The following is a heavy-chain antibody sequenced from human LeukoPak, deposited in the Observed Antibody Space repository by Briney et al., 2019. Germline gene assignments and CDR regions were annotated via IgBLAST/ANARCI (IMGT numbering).Heavy chain of an antibody. D-gene: IGHD6-19*01. J-gene: IGHJ1*01. CDR2: VDYDGGSG. V-gene: IGHV3-23*01. CDR1: GFTLSSYE. Sequence: PGGSLRLSCTVSGFTLSSYEMSWIRQAPGKGLEWVSSVDYDGGSGHYADSVKGRFTLSRDNSNNTLFLHLNSLRGEDTAVYYWTRNSGWYGLSWGQGTLVTVSS. CDR3: TRNSGWYGLS.